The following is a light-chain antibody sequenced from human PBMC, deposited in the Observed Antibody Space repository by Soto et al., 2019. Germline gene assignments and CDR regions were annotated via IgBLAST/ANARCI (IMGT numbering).Light chain of an antibody. CDR2: DVS. V-gene: IGLV2-14*03. J-gene: IGLJ1*01. Sequence: QPCFGSGSPGPSIPIPCPGTNDSVRSCNCVCWYQHHPGKVRQLTIYDVSNRPSGVSNRFSGSKSGNTASLTISGLQAEDEADYYCRSYTSSNTYVFGTGTKVTV. CDR1: NDSVRSCNC. CDR3: RSYTSSNTYV.